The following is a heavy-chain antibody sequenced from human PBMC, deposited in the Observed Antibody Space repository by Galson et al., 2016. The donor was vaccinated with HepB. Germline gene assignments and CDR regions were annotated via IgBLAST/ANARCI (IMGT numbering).Heavy chain of an antibody. J-gene: IGHJ4*02. D-gene: IGHD3-9*01. CDR2: IPYDGSHK. Sequence: SLRLSCAASGFTFSSYAMHWVRQAPGKGLEWVAVIPYDGSHKYYAASVKGRFTISRGNSKNTLSLQMNSLRAEDTAVYYCAKNDILAGYSAFDYWGQGTLVTVSS. CDR3: AKNDILAGYSAFDY. V-gene: IGHV3-30*18. CDR1: GFTFSSYA.